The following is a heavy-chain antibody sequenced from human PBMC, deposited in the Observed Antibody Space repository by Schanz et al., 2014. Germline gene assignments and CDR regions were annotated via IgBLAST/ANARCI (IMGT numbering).Heavy chain of an antibody. D-gene: IGHD6-13*01. Sequence: QEQLVQSGSEVKKPGASVKVSCKASGYTFPSYGISWVRQAPGQGLEWMGWINDYNGDTKFAKTLQDRVTLTTDTSTSTAYMELRSLRSDDTAVYYCARNIIATARAYDIWGQGTMVTVSS. CDR3: ARNIIATARAYDI. J-gene: IGHJ3*02. CDR1: GYTFPSYG. CDR2: INDYNGDT. V-gene: IGHV1-18*04.